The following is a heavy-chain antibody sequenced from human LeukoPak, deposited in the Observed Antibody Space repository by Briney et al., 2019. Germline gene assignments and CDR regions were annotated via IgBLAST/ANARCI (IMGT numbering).Heavy chain of an antibody. D-gene: IGHD2-21*02. Sequence: SETLSLTCAVYGGSFSGYYWSWIRQPPGKGLEWIGEINHSGSTNYNPSLKSRVTISVDTSKNQFSPKLSCVTAADTAVYYCARGQYCGGDCYSWYFDYWGQGTLVTVSS. V-gene: IGHV4-34*01. J-gene: IGHJ4*02. CDR3: ARGQYCGGDCYSWYFDY. CDR2: INHSGST. CDR1: GGSFSGYY.